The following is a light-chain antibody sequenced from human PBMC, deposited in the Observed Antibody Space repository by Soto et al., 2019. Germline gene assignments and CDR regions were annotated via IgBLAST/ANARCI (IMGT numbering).Light chain of an antibody. V-gene: IGKV3-20*01. Sequence: EIVLTQSPGTLSLSPGERATLSCRASQSVSSRNLAWYRQKPGQAPSLLIYGASNRATGIPDRFSGSGSGTDFTLTISRLELEDFAVYYCLRYSDSPPAYTFGQGTKLEIK. CDR1: QSVSSRN. CDR3: LRYSDSPPAYT. J-gene: IGKJ2*01. CDR2: GAS.